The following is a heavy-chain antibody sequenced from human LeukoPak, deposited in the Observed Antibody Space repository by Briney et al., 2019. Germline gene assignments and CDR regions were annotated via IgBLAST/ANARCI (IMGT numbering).Heavy chain of an antibody. J-gene: IGHJ6*03. CDR2: IYTSGST. Sequence: PSETLSLTCTVSGGSISSGSYYWSWIRQPAGKGLEWIGRIYTSGSTNYNPSLKSRVTISVDTSKNQFSLKLSSVPAADTAVYYCARGRVSSSTWYSTYYYYFYMDVWGKGTTVTVSS. CDR3: ARGRVSSSTWYSTYYYYFYMDV. D-gene: IGHD6-13*01. CDR1: GGSISSGSYY. V-gene: IGHV4-61*02.